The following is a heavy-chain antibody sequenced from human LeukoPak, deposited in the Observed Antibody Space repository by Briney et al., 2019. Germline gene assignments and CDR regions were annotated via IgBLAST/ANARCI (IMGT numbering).Heavy chain of an antibody. Sequence: SETLSLTCTVSGGSISSYYWGWIRQPPGKGLEWIGSIYYSGSTYYNPSLKSRVTISVDTSKNQFSLKLSSVTAADTAVYYCARDPALLWFGEYPFDPWGQGTLVTVSS. D-gene: IGHD3-10*01. CDR1: GGSISSYY. CDR2: IYYSGST. V-gene: IGHV4-39*07. CDR3: ARDPALLWFGEYPFDP. J-gene: IGHJ5*02.